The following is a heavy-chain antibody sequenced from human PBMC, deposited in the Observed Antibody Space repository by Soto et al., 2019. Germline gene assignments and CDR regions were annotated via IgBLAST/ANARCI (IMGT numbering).Heavy chain of an antibody. CDR3: ARPGSGYDILTGQYFYYYHAMDV. Sequence: GGSQSLSYTTSGFLFNTYAMHWVRQAPGKGLEWVAVMSHDGSRTYYADSVKGRFTISRDNSKNTLYLQMNSLRTEDTAVYYCARPGSGYDILTGQYFYYYHAMDVWGQGTTVPGSS. D-gene: IGHD3-9*01. J-gene: IGHJ6*02. V-gene: IGHV3-30-3*01. CDR1: GFLFNTYA. CDR2: MSHDGSRT.